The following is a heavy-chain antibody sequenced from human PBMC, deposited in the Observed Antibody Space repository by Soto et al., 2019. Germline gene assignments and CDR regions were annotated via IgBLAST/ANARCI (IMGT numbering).Heavy chain of an antibody. CDR1: GGTFSSYA. V-gene: IGHV1-69*13. CDR2: IIPIFGTA. Sequence: SVKVSCKASGGTFSSYAISWVRQAPGQGLEWMGGIIPIFGTADYAQKFQGRVTITADESTSTAYMELSSLRSEDTAVYYCARERYYDILTGPYYGMDVWGQGTTVTV. J-gene: IGHJ6*02. D-gene: IGHD3-9*01. CDR3: ARERYYDILTGPYYGMDV.